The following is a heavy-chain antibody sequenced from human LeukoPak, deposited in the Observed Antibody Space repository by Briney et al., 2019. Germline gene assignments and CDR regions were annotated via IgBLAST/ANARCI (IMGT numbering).Heavy chain of an antibody. CDR3: ARDSNDFWSGPGMDV. V-gene: IGHV4-39*07. J-gene: IGHJ6*03. CDR1: GGSISSSSYY. CDR2: IYYSGST. Sequence: SETLSLTCTVSGGSISSSSYYWVRLPPPPGQGLVGFGSIYYSGSTYYNPSLKSRVTISVDTSKNQFSLKLSSVTAADTAVYYCARDSNDFWSGPGMDVWGKGTTVTVSS. D-gene: IGHD3-3*01.